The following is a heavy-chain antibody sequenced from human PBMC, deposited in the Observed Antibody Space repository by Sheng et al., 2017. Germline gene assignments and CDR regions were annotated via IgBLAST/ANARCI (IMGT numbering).Heavy chain of an antibody. V-gene: IGHV1-2*06. J-gene: IGHJ5*02. CDR1: GYTFTGYY. Sequence: QVQLVQSGAEMKKPGASVKVSCKASGYTFTGYYMHWVRQAPGQGLEWMGRINPNSGGTNYAQKFQGRVTMTRDTSISTAYMELSRLRSDDTAVYYCARDQRGGCSSTSCYRVPRYPNWFDPWGQGTLVTVSS. D-gene: IGHD2-2*01. CDR3: ARDQRGGCSSTSCYRVPRYPNWFDP. CDR2: INPNSGGT.